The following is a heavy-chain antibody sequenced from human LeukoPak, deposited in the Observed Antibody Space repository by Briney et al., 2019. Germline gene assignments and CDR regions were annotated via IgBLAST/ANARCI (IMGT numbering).Heavy chain of an antibody. J-gene: IGHJ1*01. Sequence: GGSLRLSCVASGFTFSNYWMHWVRQAPGKGLEWVSSINSDGSSETYVESVKGRFTISRDNTKNTLYLQMNSLTVDDTAVYYCGVPRIRGPGTLVTVSS. CDR1: GFTFSNYW. V-gene: IGHV3-74*01. D-gene: IGHD2-15*01. CDR3: GVPRI. CDR2: INSDGSSE.